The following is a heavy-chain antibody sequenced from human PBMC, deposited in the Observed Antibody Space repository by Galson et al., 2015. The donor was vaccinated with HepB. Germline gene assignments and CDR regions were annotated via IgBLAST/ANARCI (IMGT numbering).Heavy chain of an antibody. CDR1: GFTFHSYV. V-gene: IGHV3-30-3*02. Sequence: SLRVSCVDPGFTFHSYVMPCVRQAPGKELDWVAVLSYDGNNKYYAAYVKGRQTISRDNSKNTLYLQMISLIAEDTAVYYCSKTRVGGYDLYFDYWGQGTLVTVSS. J-gene: IGHJ4*02. CDR3: SKTRVGGYDLYFDY. D-gene: IGHD5-12*01. CDR2: LSYDGNNK.